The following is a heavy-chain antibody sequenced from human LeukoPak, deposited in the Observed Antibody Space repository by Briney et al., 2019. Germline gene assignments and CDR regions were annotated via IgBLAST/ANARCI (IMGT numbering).Heavy chain of an antibody. CDR1: GFTFDDYA. Sequence: GGSLRLSCAASGFTFDDYAMHWVRQAPGKGLEWVSGISWNSGSKVYAGSVKGRFTVSRDNAKNSLYLQMNSLRTEDTALYCCVRGGRYCSSPNCFYFDYWGQGTLVTVSS. D-gene: IGHD2-2*01. J-gene: IGHJ4*02. CDR2: ISWNSGSK. V-gene: IGHV3-9*01. CDR3: VRGGRYCSSPNCFYFDY.